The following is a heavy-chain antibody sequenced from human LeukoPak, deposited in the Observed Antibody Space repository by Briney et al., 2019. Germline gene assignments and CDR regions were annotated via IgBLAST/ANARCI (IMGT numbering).Heavy chain of an antibody. CDR2: ISYSGST. J-gene: IGHJ4*02. CDR3: ARDRGSSGDLDY. Sequence: SETLSLTCTVSGGSISSYYWSWIRQPPGKGLEWIGYISYSGSTNYNPSLKSRVTVSVDTSKNQFSLKVSSVTAADTAVYYCARDRGSSGDLDYWGQGTLVTVSS. V-gene: IGHV4-59*01. D-gene: IGHD6-19*01. CDR1: GGSISSYY.